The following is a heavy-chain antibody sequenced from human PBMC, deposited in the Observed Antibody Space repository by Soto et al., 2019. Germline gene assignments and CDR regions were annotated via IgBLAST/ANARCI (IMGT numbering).Heavy chain of an antibody. CDR3: AKDPTIFGVVTPDY. CDR1: GFTFSSYA. V-gene: IGHV3-23*01. CDR2: ISGSGGST. J-gene: IGHJ4*02. Sequence: PGGSLRLSCAASGFTFSSYAMSWVRQAPGKGLEWVSAISGSGGSTYYADSVKGRFTISRDNSKNTLYLQMNSLRAEDTAVYYCAKDPTIFGVVTPDYWGQGTLVTVSS. D-gene: IGHD3-3*01.